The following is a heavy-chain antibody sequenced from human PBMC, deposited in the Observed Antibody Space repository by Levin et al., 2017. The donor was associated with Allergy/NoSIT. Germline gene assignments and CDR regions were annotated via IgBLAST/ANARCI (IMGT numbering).Heavy chain of an antibody. D-gene: IGHD3-10*01. CDR1: GFTFSDYY. V-gene: IGHV3-11*01. CDR2: ISSSGSTI. CDR3: AVGPLSSDGTRADYYGMDG. J-gene: IGHJ6*02. Sequence: GGSLRLSCAASGFTFSDYYMSWIRQAPGKGLEWVSYISSSGSTIYYADSVKGRFTISRDNAKNSLYLQMNSLRAEDTAVYYCAVGPLSSDGTRADYYGMDGWGQGTTVTVSS.